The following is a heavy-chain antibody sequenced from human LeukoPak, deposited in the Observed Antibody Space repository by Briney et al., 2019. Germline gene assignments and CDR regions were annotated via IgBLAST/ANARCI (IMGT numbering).Heavy chain of an antibody. Sequence: GESLKISCKGSGYSFTSYWIGWVRQLPGKGLEWMGIIYPGDSDTRYSPSFQGQVTISADKSISTSYLQWSSLKASDTAMYYCASLGIAVAGTFDYWGQGTQVTVSS. V-gene: IGHV5-51*01. CDR3: ASLGIAVAGTFDY. J-gene: IGHJ4*02. D-gene: IGHD6-19*01. CDR2: IYPGDSDT. CDR1: GYSFTSYW.